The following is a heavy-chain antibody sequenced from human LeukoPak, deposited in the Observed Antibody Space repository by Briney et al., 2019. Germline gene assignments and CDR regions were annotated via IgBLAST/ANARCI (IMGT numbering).Heavy chain of an antibody. CDR3: ASTHLYFDY. CDR2: IYFGGST. V-gene: IGHV4-39*01. Sequence: SETLSLSCTVSGGSISSSSYYWGWIRQPPGKGLEWIGTIYFGGSTYYNPSLKSRVTISVDTSKNQFSLKLRSVTAADTAVYYCASTHLYFDYWGQGTLVTVSS. D-gene: IGHD3-3*02. J-gene: IGHJ4*02. CDR1: GGSISSSSYY.